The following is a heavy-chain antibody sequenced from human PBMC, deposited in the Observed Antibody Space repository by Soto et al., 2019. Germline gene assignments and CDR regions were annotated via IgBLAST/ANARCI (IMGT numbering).Heavy chain of an antibody. CDR1: GFTFSSYG. J-gene: IGHJ3*02. D-gene: IGHD3-10*01. V-gene: IGHV3-30*18. CDR3: AKDRNYYGSGSDAFDI. Sequence: QVQLVESGGGVVQPGRSLRLSCAASGFTFSSYGMHWVRQAPGKGLEWVAVISYDGSNKYYADSVKGRFTISRDNSKNTLYLQMNSLRAEDTAVYYCAKDRNYYGSGSDAFDIWGQGTMVTVSS. CDR2: ISYDGSNK.